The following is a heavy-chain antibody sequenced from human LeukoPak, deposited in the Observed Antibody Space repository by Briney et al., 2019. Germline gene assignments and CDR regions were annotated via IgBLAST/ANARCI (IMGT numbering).Heavy chain of an antibody. V-gene: IGHV3-21*01. D-gene: IGHD3-22*01. CDR2: ISSSSSYI. J-gene: IGHJ4*02. Sequence: GGSLRLFCAASGFTFSSYSMNWVRQAPGKGLEWVSSISSSSSYIYYADSVKGRFTISRDNAKNSLYLQMNSLRAEDTAVYYCAPDSSGYYPIDYWGQGTLVTVSS. CDR3: APDSSGYYPIDY. CDR1: GFTFSSYS.